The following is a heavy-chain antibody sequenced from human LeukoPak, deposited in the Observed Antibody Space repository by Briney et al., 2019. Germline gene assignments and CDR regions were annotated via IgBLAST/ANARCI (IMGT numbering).Heavy chain of an antibody. CDR1: GFAFSTYA. V-gene: IGHV3-30*02. CDR3: AKDEGANYYDSSGWLDY. J-gene: IGHJ4*02. Sequence: QTGGSLRLSCEASGFAFSTYAMSWVRQAPGKGLEWVAFIRYDGSNKYYADSVKGRFTISRDNSKNTLYLQMNSLRAEDTAVYYCAKDEGANYYDSSGWLDYWGQGTLVTVSS. D-gene: IGHD3-22*01. CDR2: IRYDGSNK.